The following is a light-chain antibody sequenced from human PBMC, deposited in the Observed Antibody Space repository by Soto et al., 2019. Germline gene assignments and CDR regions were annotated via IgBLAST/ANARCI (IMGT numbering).Light chain of an antibody. CDR1: QSVSSK. CDR3: QQYNSWPL. Sequence: EMVLTQSPATLSVSPGERATLSCRASQSVSSKLAWYQQKRGQAPRLLIYDAPTRATDIPARFSGSGSGTEFTLTISSLQSEDFAVYYCQQYNSWPLFGQGTKLEIK. V-gene: IGKV3-15*01. CDR2: DAP. J-gene: IGKJ2*01.